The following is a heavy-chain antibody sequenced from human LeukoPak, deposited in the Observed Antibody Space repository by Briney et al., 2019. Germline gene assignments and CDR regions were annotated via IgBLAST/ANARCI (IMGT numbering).Heavy chain of an antibody. CDR3: AKVYDFWSGYYGPKSGYYFDY. J-gene: IGHJ4*02. D-gene: IGHD3-3*01. V-gene: IGHV3-23*01. CDR1: GFTVSSNY. Sequence: GGSLRLSCAPSGFTVSSNYMSWVRQAPGKGLEWVSAISGSGGSTYYADSVKGRFTISRDNSKNTLYLQMNSLRAEDTAVYYCAKVYDFWSGYYGPKSGYYFDYWGQGTLVTVSS. CDR2: ISGSGGST.